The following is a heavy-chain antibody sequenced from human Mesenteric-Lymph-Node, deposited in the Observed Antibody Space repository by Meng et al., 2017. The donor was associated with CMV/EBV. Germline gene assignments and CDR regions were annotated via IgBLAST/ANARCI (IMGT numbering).Heavy chain of an antibody. CDR2: IYSGGSST. CDR3: AKVLYGSGSYGAAFDI. CDR1: GFTFSSYA. V-gene: IGHV3-23*03. D-gene: IGHD3-10*01. J-gene: IGHJ3*02. Sequence: SGFTFSSYAMSWVRQAPGKRLEWVSVIYSGGSSTYYADSVKGRFTISRDNSKNTLYLQMNSLRAEDTAVYYCAKVLYGSGSYGAAFDIWGQGTMVTVSS.